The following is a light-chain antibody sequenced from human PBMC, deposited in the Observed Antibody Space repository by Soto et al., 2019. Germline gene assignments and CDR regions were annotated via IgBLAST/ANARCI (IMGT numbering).Light chain of an antibody. J-gene: IGKJ3*01. CDR2: DAS. Sequence: EIVLTQSPATLSLSPGERATLSCRASQSVSSYLAWYHQKPGQAPRLLIYDASNRATGIPARFSGSGSGTDFTLTISSVEPEDLAVYYCQQRSNWPPGIFTFGPGPKVDIK. CDR3: QQRSNWPPGIFT. CDR1: QSVSSY. V-gene: IGKV3-11*01.